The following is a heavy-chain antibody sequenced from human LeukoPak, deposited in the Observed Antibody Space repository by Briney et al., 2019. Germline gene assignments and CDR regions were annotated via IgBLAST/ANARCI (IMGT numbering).Heavy chain of an antibody. CDR1: GYTLTELS. CDR3: ATFTRGGPGNIRPYNWLDP. D-gene: IGHD3-10*01. V-gene: IGHV1-24*01. Sequence: ASVKVSCKVSGYTLTELSIHWGRQAPGKGLEWMGGFDPEYGETVYAQKFQGRVTMTEDTSTDTTYMDLSSLKSEDTAVYYCATFTRGGPGNIRPYNWLDPWGQGTLVTVSS. CDR2: FDPEYGET. J-gene: IGHJ5*02.